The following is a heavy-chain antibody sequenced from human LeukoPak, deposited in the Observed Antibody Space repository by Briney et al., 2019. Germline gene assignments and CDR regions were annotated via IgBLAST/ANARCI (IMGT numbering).Heavy chain of an antibody. CDR2: MNPNSGNT. CDR1: GYTFISYD. J-gene: IGHJ4*02. Sequence: ASVKVSCKASGYTFISYDINWVRQATGQGLEWMGWMNPNSGNTGYAQKFQGRVTMTRNTSISTAYMELSSLRSEDTAVYYCARGPRRDYYDSSGYYWGQGTLVTVSS. D-gene: IGHD3-22*01. CDR3: ARGPRRDYYDSSGYY. V-gene: IGHV1-8*01.